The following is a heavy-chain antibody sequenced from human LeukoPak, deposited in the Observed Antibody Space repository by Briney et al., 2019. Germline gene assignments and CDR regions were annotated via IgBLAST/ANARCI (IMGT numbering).Heavy chain of an antibody. CDR1: GYTFTSYG. J-gene: IGHJ3*02. D-gene: IGHD3-3*01. V-gene: IGHV1-18*01. CDR3: ARDSTGGHTGRPGVVILGDAFDI. Sequence: ASVKVSCKASGYTFTSYGISWVRQAPGQGLEWMGWISAYNGNTNYAQKLQGRVTMTTDTSTSTAYMELRSLRSDDTAVYYCARDSTGGHTGRPGVVILGDAFDIWGQGTMVTVSS. CDR2: ISAYNGNT.